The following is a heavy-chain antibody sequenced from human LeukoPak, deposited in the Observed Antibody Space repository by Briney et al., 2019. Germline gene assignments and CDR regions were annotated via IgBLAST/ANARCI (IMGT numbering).Heavy chain of an antibody. CDR2: IYHSGTT. D-gene: IGHD3-3*01. V-gene: IGHV4-38-2*02. J-gene: IGHJ5*02. CDR3: ARVPHGETIFGVVLYWFDP. CDR1: SYSISSGYY. Sequence: SETLSLTCTVSSYSISSGYYWGWIRQPPGKGLEWIGSIYHSGTTYYNPSLKSRLTISVDTSKNQFSLKLSSVNTADTAVYYCARVPHGETIFGVVLYWFDPWGQGTLVTVFS.